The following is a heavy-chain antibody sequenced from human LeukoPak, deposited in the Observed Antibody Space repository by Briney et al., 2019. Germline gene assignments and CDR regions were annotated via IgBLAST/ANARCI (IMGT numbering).Heavy chain of an antibody. CDR3: ARHGGESIVAMILHAFDI. D-gene: IGHD5-12*01. J-gene: IGHJ3*02. CDR2: MYYSGST. V-gene: IGHV4-59*08. Sequence: SETLSLTCTVSGGSISSYSWSWIRQPPGKGLEWIGSMYYSGSTNYNPSLKSRVTMSVDTPKNQFSLRLSSVTAADTAVYYCARHGGESIVAMILHAFDIWGQGTMVTVSS. CDR1: GGSISSYS.